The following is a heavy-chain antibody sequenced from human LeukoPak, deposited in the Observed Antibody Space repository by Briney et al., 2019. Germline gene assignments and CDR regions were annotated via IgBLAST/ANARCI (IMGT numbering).Heavy chain of an antibody. Sequence: SVKVSCKASGGTFSSYAISWVRQAPGQGLEWMGGIIPIFGTANYAQKFQGRVTITTDESTSTAYMELSCLRSEDTAVYYCVLYYYDSSGYYYVDWGQGTLVTVSS. CDR2: IIPIFGTA. CDR1: GGTFSSYA. J-gene: IGHJ4*02. CDR3: VLYYYDSSGYYYVD. D-gene: IGHD3-22*01. V-gene: IGHV1-69*05.